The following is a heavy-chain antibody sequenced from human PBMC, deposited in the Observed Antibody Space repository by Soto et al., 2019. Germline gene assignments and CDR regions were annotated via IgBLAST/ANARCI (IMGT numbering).Heavy chain of an antibody. D-gene: IGHD3-10*01. J-gene: IGHJ5*02. CDR2: MNPNSGNT. V-gene: IGHV1-8*01. CDR3: ARTKRYYGSGRRLNLFDP. Sequence: QVQLVQSGAEVKKPGASVKVSCKASGYTFTSYDINWVRQATGQGLEWMGWMNPNSGNTGYAQKFQGRVTMTRNTSISTAYMELSSLRSEDTAVYYCARTKRYYGSGRRLNLFDPWGQGTLVTVSS. CDR1: GYTFTSYD.